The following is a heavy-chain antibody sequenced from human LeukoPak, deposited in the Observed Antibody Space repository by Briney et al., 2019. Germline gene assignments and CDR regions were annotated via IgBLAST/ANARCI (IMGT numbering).Heavy chain of an antibody. CDR1: GGSFSGYY. CDR3: ARGPSYGRYYYCGMDV. D-gene: IGHD5-18*01. CDR2: INHSGST. V-gene: IGHV4-34*01. Sequence: SETLSLTCAVYGGSFSGYYWSWIRQPPGKGLEWIGEINHSGSTNYNPSLKSRVTISVDTSKNQFSLKLSSVTAADTAVYYCARGPSYGRYYYCGMDVWGQGTTVTVSS. J-gene: IGHJ6*02.